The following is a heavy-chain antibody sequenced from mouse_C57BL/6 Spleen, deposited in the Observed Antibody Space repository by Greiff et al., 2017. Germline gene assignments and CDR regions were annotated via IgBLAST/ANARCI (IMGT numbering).Heavy chain of an antibody. Sequence: VQLQQSGAELVMPGASVKLSCKASGYTFTSYWMHWVKQRPGQGLEWIGEIDPSDSYTNYNQKFKGKSTLTVDKSSSTAYMQLSSLTSEDSAVYYCARGGTGSWCAYWGQGTLVTVSA. J-gene: IGHJ3*01. CDR3: ARGGTGSWCAY. V-gene: IGHV1-69*01. D-gene: IGHD4-1*01. CDR2: IDPSDSYT. CDR1: GYTFTSYW.